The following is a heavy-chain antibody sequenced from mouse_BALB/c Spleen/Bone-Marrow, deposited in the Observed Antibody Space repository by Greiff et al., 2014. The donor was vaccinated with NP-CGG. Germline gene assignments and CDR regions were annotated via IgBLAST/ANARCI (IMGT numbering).Heavy chain of an antibody. CDR2: INPSRGYT. Sequence: VQLVESAAELARPGASVKMSCRASGYTFTTYTIQWVKQRPGQGLEWIGYINPSRGYTEYNQKFKDKTTLTADKSSTTAYMQLSSLASEDSAVYYCGREGTYCSYFDYWGQGTTLTVSS. D-gene: IGHD2-10*01. CDR3: GREGTYCSYFDY. J-gene: IGHJ2*01. V-gene: IGHV1-4*02. CDR1: GYTFTTYT.